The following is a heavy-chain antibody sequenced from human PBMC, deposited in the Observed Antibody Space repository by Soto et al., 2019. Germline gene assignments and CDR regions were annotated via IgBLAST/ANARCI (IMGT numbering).Heavy chain of an antibody. J-gene: IGHJ6*03. V-gene: IGHV4-34*01. CDR1: GGSFSDYF. Sequence: QVQLQQWGAGLLKPSETLSLTCVVDGGSFSDYFWTWIRLPPGKGLEWIGEINHSGIVNYNPSLKSRVTMTVDTSKKQFSLQVTSVTAADTAVYFCARVHRLTIVRGVPFPPYSFYMDVGSKGKTFT. CDR2: INHSGIV. CDR3: ARVHRLTIVRGVPFPPYSFYMDV. D-gene: IGHD3-10*01.